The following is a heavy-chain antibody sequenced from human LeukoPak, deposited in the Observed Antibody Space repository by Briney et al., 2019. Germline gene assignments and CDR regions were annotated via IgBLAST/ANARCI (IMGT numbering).Heavy chain of an antibody. CDR2: ISYDGSNK. Sequence: GGSLRLSCAASGFTFSSYGMHWVRQAPGKGLEWVTVISYDGSNKYYADSVKGRFTISRDNSKNTLYLQMNSLRAEDTAVYYCAKDGHDAFDIWGQGTMVTVSS. CDR3: AKDGHDAFDI. J-gene: IGHJ3*02. CDR1: GFTFSSYG. V-gene: IGHV3-30*18.